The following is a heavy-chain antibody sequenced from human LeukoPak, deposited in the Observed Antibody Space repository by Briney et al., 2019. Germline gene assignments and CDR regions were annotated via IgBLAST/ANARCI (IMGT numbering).Heavy chain of an antibody. Sequence: PSGTLSLTCAVSGGSISSSNWWSWVRQPPGKGLEWIGEIYHSGSTNYNPSLESRVTMSVDRSKNQFSLKLSSVTAADTAVYYCASVDTAMGGFDYWGQGTLVTVSS. V-gene: IGHV4-4*02. J-gene: IGHJ4*02. CDR2: IYHSGST. D-gene: IGHD5-18*01. CDR3: ASVDTAMGGFDY. CDR1: GGSISSSNW.